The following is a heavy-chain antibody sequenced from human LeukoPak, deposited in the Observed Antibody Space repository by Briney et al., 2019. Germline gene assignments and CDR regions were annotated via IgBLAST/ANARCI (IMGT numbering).Heavy chain of an antibody. CDR2: ISGSGGYT. CDR3: AKEYTGTFSPFPSYFDN. Sequence: GGSLRLSRAASGFTFNSYAMSWVRQAPGKGLEWVSAISGSGGYTYYADSVKGRFTISRDNSKNTLYLQMNSLRAEDTAIYYCAKEYTGTFSPFPSYFDNWGQGTLVTVSS. V-gene: IGHV3-23*01. J-gene: IGHJ4*02. CDR1: GFTFNSYA. D-gene: IGHD1-26*01.